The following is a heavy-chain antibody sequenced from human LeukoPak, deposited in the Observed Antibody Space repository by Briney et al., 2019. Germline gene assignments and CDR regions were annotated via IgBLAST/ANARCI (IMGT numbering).Heavy chain of an antibody. J-gene: IGHJ6*02. CDR1: GFTFSSYA. Sequence: QAGRSLRLSCAASGFTFSSYAMHWVRQAPGKGVEWVAVISYDGSNKYYADSVKGRFTISRDNSKNTLYLQMNSLRAEDTALYYCARVSITSLTSYGMDVWGQGTTVTVS. V-gene: IGHV3-30-3*01. D-gene: IGHD2-2*01. CDR3: ARVSITSLTSYGMDV. CDR2: ISYDGSNK.